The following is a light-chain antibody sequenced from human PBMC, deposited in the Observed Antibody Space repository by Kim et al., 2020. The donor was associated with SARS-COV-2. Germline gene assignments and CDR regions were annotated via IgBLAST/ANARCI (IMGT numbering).Light chain of an antibody. Sequence: QGVTISCTGSISKIGAGYDVHWYQQLPGTAPKLLIYGNSNRPSGVPDRFSGSKSGTSASLAITGLQAEDEADYYCQSYDSSLSGSVFGGGTQLTVL. J-gene: IGLJ3*02. V-gene: IGLV1-40*01. CDR2: GNS. CDR1: ISKIGAGYD. CDR3: QSYDSSLSGSV.